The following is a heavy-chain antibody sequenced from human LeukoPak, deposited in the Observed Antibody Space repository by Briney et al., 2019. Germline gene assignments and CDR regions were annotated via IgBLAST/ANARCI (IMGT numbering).Heavy chain of an antibody. Sequence: GGSLRLSCAASGFTFSSYGMHWVRQAPGKGLEWVAVISYDGSNKYYADSVKGRFTISRDDSKNTLYLQMNSLRAEDTAVYYCARDPAGYSYAPDAFDIWGQGTMVTVSS. J-gene: IGHJ3*02. CDR3: ARDPAGYSYAPDAFDI. D-gene: IGHD5-18*01. CDR2: ISYDGSNK. V-gene: IGHV3-30*03. CDR1: GFTFSSYG.